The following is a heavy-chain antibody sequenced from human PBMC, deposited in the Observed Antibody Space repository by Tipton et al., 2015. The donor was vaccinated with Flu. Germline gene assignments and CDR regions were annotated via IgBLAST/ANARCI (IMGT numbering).Heavy chain of an antibody. CDR2: IYTSGST. CDR1: GGSISSGSYY. CDR3: ARDPSRYYYDSSGMDV. J-gene: IGHJ6*02. Sequence: LRLSCTVSGGSISSGSYYWSWIRQPAGKGLEWIGRIYTSGSTNYNPSLKSRVTISVDTSKNQFSLKLSSVTAADTAVYYCARDPSRYYYDSSGMDVWDQGP. V-gene: IGHV4-61*02. D-gene: IGHD3-22*01.